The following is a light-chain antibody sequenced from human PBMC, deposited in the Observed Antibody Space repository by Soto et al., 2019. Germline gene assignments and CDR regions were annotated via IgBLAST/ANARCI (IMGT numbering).Light chain of an antibody. CDR3: QQSYSTSLV. V-gene: IGKV3D-20*01. Sequence: VLKQSAGKLSLSAEGIATLYCGASQRVSGGFLAWYQQKPGLAPRLILYDTSFRATGIPSRFSGSGSGTDFTLTISSLQPEDFATYYCQQSYSTSLVFSQGTKVDIK. J-gene: IGKJ1*01. CDR2: DTS. CDR1: QRVSGGF.